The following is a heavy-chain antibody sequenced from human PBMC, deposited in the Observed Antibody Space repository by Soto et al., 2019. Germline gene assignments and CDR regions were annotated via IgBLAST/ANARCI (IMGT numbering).Heavy chain of an antibody. J-gene: IGHJ4*02. CDR1: GGSISSYY. Sequence: QVQLQESGPGLVKPSETLSLTCTVSGGSISSYYWSWIRQTPGKGLEWSGYIYYSGSTNYNPSLKSRVTISVDTSKNQFSLKLSSVTAADTAVYYCARDRWGDDYWGQGTLVTVSS. CDR3: ARDRWGDDY. D-gene: IGHD3-10*01. CDR2: IYYSGST. V-gene: IGHV4-59*01.